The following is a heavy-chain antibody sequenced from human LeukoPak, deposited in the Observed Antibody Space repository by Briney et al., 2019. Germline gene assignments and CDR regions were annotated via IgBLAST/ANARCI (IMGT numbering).Heavy chain of an antibody. D-gene: IGHD3-3*01. CDR2: ISGSGGST. J-gene: IGHJ4*02. CDR1: GFTFSSYA. CDR3: ARWGTIFGVVIPFDY. V-gene: IGHV3-23*01. Sequence: GGSLRLSCAASGFTFSSYAMSWVRQAPGKGLEWISAISGSGGSTYYADSVKGRFTISRDNSKNTLYLQMNSLRAEDTAVYYCARWGTIFGVVIPFDYWGQGTLVTVSS.